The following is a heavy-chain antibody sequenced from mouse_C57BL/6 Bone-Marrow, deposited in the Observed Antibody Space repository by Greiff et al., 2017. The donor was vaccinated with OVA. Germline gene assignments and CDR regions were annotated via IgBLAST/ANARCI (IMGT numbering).Heavy chain of an antibody. J-gene: IGHJ2*01. CDR2: IDPENGAT. Sequence: EVQLQESGAALVRPGASVTLSCTASGFNITDDYMHWLKQRPEQGLEWIGWIDPENGATEYASKFQVKATITADTSSNTAYLQLSSLTSEDTAVYYCTGRDLYYFDYWGQGTTLTVSS. CDR1: GFNITDDY. D-gene: IGHD3-3*01. CDR3: TGRDLYYFDY. V-gene: IGHV14-4*01.